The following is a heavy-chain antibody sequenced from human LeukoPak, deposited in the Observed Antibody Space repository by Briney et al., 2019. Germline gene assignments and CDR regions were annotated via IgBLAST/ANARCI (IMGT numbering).Heavy chain of an antibody. Sequence: SEALSLTCTVFGGSFTDYFWTSIRHSPGKGLEWIGEINDYTGDSKYNPSLNSRVSISLEKSKNQLSLELRSVTAADTAVYYCARGRIAKIVVVHSFSYGMDVWGQGTTVTVPS. J-gene: IGHJ6*02. D-gene: IGHD3-22*01. V-gene: IGHV4-34*01. CDR1: GGSFTDYF. CDR2: INDYTGDS. CDR3: ARGRIAKIVVVHSFSYGMDV.